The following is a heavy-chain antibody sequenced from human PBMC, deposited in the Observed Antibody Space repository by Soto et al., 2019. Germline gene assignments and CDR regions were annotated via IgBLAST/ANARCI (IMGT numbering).Heavy chain of an antibody. V-gene: IGHV3-11*01. CDR2: ISSSGSAI. CDR1: GFTFSDYY. CDR3: AREIAPAAMADAFDI. J-gene: IGHJ3*02. D-gene: IGHD2-2*01. Sequence: GGSLRLSCAASGFTFSDYYMTWIRQAPGKGLEWVSYISSSGSAIYYADSVKGRFTISRDNAKNSLYLQMNSLRAADTAVYHCAREIAPAAMADAFDIWGQGTMVTVSS.